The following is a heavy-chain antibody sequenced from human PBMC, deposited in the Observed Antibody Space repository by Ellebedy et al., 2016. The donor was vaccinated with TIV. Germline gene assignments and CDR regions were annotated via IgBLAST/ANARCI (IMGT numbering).Heavy chain of an antibody. J-gene: IGHJ4*02. D-gene: IGHD6-19*01. Sequence: PGGSLRLSCAASGCTFSSYGMHWVRQAPGKGLEWVSDIWYDGSNKYYADSVKGRFTISRDTSKNTLYLQMNILRAEDTAVYYCANHSSGWYWGPGTLVSVSS. V-gene: IGHV3-33*06. CDR1: GCTFSSYG. CDR2: IWYDGSNK. CDR3: ANHSSGWY.